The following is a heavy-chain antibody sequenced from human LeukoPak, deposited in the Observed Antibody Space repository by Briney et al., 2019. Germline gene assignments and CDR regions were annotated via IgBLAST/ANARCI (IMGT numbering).Heavy chain of an antibody. J-gene: IGHJ5*02. V-gene: IGHV4-34*01. CDR1: GGSFSGYY. CDR3: ARVGRVLGVATINGWFDP. CDR2: INHSGST. D-gene: IGHD5-12*01. Sequence: SETLSLTCAVYGGSFSGYYWSWIRQPPGNGLEWIVAINHSGSTNYNPSLKSLVTISVDTSKNQFSLKLSSVTAADTAVYYCARVGRVLGVATINGWFDPWGQGTLVTVSS.